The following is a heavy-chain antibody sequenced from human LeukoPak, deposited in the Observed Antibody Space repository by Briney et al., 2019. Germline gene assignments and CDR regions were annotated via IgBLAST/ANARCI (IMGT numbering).Heavy chain of an antibody. CDR2: FYYSGST. J-gene: IGHJ4*02. CDR1: GGSISSSGYY. Sequence: SETLSLTCTVSGGSISSSGYYWGWIRQPPGKGLEWIGSFYYSGSTYYNPSLQSRVTISVDTSKNQFSLRLSSVTAADTAVYYCARVLGQQVPRAFDYWGQGTLVTVSS. CDR3: ARVLGQQVPRAFDY. D-gene: IGHD6-13*01. V-gene: IGHV4-39*07.